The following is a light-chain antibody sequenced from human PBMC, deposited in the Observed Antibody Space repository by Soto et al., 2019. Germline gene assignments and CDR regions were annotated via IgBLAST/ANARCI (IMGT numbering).Light chain of an antibody. CDR2: QTS. CDR1: QSISSC. Sequence: TQSPSTLSASVGDRVTITCRASQSISSCLAWYQHRPGQAPRLLIYQTSIRAAGIPARFSASGTGTDFTLTISDVQPEDFAVYYCHQRQSWPRTFGQGTKVDIK. J-gene: IGKJ1*01. V-gene: IGKV3-11*01. CDR3: HQRQSWPRT.